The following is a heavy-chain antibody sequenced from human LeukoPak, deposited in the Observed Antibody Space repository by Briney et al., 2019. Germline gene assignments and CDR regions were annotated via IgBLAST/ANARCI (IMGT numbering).Heavy chain of an antibody. CDR2: ISYDGSNK. CDR3: AKAPLLYDMDV. D-gene: IGHD1-26*01. J-gene: IGHJ6*02. V-gene: IGHV3-30*18. Sequence: PGRSLRLSCAASGFTFSSYGMHWVRQAPGKGLEWVAVISYDGSNKYYADSVKGRFTISRDNSKNTLYLQMNSLRAEDTAVYYCAKAPLLYDMDVWGQGTTVTVSS. CDR1: GFTFSSYG.